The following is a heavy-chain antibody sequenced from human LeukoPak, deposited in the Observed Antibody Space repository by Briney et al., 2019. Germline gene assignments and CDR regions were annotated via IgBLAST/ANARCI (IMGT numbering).Heavy chain of an antibody. V-gene: IGHV1-69*13. Sequence: SVKVSCKPSGYTFTSYPLNWVRQAPGQGLEWMGGIIPIFGTAKYAQKFQGRVTITADESTSTAYMELSSLRSEDTAVYYCARDSSEFRSLIPHWGQGTLVTVSS. J-gene: IGHJ1*01. CDR1: GYTFTSYP. CDR2: IIPIFGTA. D-gene: IGHD2-21*01. CDR3: ARDSSEFRSLIPH.